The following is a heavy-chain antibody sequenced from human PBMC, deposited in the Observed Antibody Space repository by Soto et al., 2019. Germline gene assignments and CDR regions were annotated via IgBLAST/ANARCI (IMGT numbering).Heavy chain of an antibody. CDR3: APPITGIAVAPYYYYYGMDV. CDR1: GFTFTSSA. CDR2: IVVGSGNT. J-gene: IGHJ6*02. Sequence: SVKVSCKASGFTFTSSAVQWVRQARGQRLEWIGWIVVGSGNTNYAQKFQERVTITRDMSTSTAYMELGSLRSEDTAVYYCAPPITGIAVAPYYYYYGMDVWGQGTTVTVSS. V-gene: IGHV1-58*01. D-gene: IGHD6-19*01.